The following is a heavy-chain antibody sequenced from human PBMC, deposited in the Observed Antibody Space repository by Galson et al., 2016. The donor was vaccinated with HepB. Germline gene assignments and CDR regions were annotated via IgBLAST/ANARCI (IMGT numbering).Heavy chain of an antibody. J-gene: IGHJ6*02. Sequence: SLRLSCAASGFTFSSFTMNWVRQAPGKGLEWVSCIGGVSVTYIYYADSVKGRFTISRDNAKSSLYLQMNSLGAEDTAVYYCARASPGMDVWGQGTTVTVS. CDR3: ARASPGMDV. CDR1: GFTFSSFT. CDR2: IGGVSVTYI. V-gene: IGHV3-21*01.